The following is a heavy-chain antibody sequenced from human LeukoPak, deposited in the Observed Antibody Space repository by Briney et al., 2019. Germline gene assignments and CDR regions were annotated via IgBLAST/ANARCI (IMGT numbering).Heavy chain of an antibody. J-gene: IGHJ4*02. D-gene: IGHD3-22*01. Sequence: SETLSLTCTVSCDSNSSYYWRWIRQPAEKGLEWIGRIYSGGSTNYHPSLKSRVTMAADSSKNQFSLMLSSLTAADTAVYCWAIDYYYHNSGFFGYWGQGTLVTVSS. CDR2: IYSGGST. CDR3: AIDYYYHNSGFFGY. CDR1: CDSNSSYY. V-gene: IGHV4-4*07.